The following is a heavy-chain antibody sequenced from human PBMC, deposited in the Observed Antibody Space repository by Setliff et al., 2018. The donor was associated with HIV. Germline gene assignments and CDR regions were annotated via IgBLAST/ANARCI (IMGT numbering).Heavy chain of an antibody. J-gene: IGHJ4*02. CDR1: GYSFTNFP. CDR3: ARDRHYDTLTGFPYFDY. Sequence: ASVKVSCKTSGYSFTNFPIAWVRQAPGQGLEWMGKIIPIFGRTSYARSFQGRVTITADKSTSTAYMELSSLRSEDTAVYYCARDRHYDTLTGFPYFDYWGQGTLVTVSS. D-gene: IGHD3-9*01. V-gene: IGHV1-69*04. CDR2: IIPIFGRT.